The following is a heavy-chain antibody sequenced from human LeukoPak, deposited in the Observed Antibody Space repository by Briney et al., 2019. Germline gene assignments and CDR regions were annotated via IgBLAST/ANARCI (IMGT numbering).Heavy chain of an antibody. CDR3: AGRWNRSSWYYYYYYGRDV. V-gene: IGHV3-23*01. CDR1: GFTFSSYA. J-gene: IGHJ6*01. Sequence: GGSLRLSCAASGFTFSSYAMNWVRQAPGKGLEWVSAISGSGGSTYYADSVKGRFTISRDNSKNSLYLQMNSLRAEDTAVYYCAGRWNRSSWYYYYYYGRDVWGQGTTVTVSS. CDR2: ISGSGGST. D-gene: IGHD6-13*01.